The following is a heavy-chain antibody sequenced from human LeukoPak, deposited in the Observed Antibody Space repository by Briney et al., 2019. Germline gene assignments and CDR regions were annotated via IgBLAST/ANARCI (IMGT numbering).Heavy chain of an antibody. V-gene: IGHV3-23*01. J-gene: IGHJ4*02. CDR3: AKGGKWDVTPFDY. Sequence: GGSLRLSCAASGFTFTSYSMNWVRQAPGKGLEWVSTISGGGGSTYYADSVKGRFTISRDNSRNTLYLQVNSLRAEDTAVYYCAKGGKWDVTPFDYWGQGTLVTVSS. D-gene: IGHD1-26*01. CDR2: ISGGGGST. CDR1: GFTFTSYS.